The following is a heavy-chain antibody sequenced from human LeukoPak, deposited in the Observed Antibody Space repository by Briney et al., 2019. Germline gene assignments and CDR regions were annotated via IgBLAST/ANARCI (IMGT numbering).Heavy chain of an antibody. CDR1: GYTFTSYY. Sequence: SVKVSCKASGYTFTSYYMHWVRQAPGQGLEWMGGIIPIFGTANYAQKFQGRVTITADESTSTAYMELSSLRSEDTAVYYCARGRQPNPFDYWGQGTLVTVSS. D-gene: IGHD5-18*01. CDR3: ARGRQPNPFDY. J-gene: IGHJ4*02. CDR2: IIPIFGTA. V-gene: IGHV1-69*13.